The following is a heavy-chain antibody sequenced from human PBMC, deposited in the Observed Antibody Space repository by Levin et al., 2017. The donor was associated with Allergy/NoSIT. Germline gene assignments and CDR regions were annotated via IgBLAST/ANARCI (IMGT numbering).Heavy chain of an antibody. CDR3: ARRGTRDYYYYMDV. V-gene: IGHV5-51*01. Sequence: RGESLKISCQGSGYIFTSYWIGWVRQMPGKGLGWVGIIYPGYSDTRYSPSFQGQVTISADKFISTAYLQWSGLKASDTAIYYCARRGTRDYYYYMDVWGKGTTVTVSS. CDR2: IYPGYSDT. D-gene: IGHD1-1*01. J-gene: IGHJ6*03. CDR1: GYIFTSYW.